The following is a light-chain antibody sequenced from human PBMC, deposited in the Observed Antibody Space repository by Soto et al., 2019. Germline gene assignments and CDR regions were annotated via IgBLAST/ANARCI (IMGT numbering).Light chain of an antibody. CDR1: SSDVGGYDY. CDR3: CSYSDTYTMV. CDR2: DVT. V-gene: IGLV2-11*01. J-gene: IGLJ2*01. Sequence: QSALTQPRSVSGSPGQSVTISCTGASSDVGGYDYVSWHQQHPGKAPKLMIYDVTKRPSGVPDRFSASKSGNTASLTISGLQAEDEADYYCCSYSDTYTMVFGGGTKLTVL.